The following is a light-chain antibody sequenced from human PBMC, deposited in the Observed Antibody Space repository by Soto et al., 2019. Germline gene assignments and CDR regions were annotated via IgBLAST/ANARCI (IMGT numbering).Light chain of an antibody. CDR3: SSYTSSSTLDV. J-gene: IGLJ1*01. V-gene: IGLV2-14*01. CDR1: SSDVGGYNY. CDR2: EVS. Sequence: QSALTQPASVSGSPGQSITISCTGTSSDVGGYNYVSWYQQHPGKAPKLMIYEVSHRPSGVSNRFSGSKSGNTASLTISGLQSEDEADYYCSSYTSSSTLDVFGTGTK.